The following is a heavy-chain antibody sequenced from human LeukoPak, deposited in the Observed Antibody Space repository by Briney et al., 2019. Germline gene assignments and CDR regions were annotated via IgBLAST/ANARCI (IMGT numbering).Heavy chain of an antibody. CDR3: ARDSSMLRGPLVIYYFDF. V-gene: IGHV3-66*01. J-gene: IGHJ4*02. Sequence: GGSLRLSCAASGFTVSTNYVSWVRQAPGKGLEWVSVIYRSGGTAYAESVKDRFSISRDNSKDTVYLHMNSLRAEDTAVYYCARDSSMLRGPLVIYYFDFWGQGTLVTVSS. D-gene: IGHD3-10*01. CDR2: IYRSGGT. CDR1: GFTVSTNY.